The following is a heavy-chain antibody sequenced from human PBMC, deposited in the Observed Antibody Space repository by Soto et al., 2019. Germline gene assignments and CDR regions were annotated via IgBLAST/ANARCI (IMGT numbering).Heavy chain of an antibody. CDR1: GGIFNTYA. D-gene: IGHD6-13*01. J-gene: IGHJ5*02. V-gene: IGHV1-69*01. CDR2: IIPIFGTA. Sequence: QVQLVQSGAEVKKPGSSVKVSCKASGGIFNTYALSWVRQAPGQGLEWMGGIIPIFGTANYAQKFQGSVTITADEPTNTTYMELSSLRSDDTAVYYCTRGTGMSHSWYADSWGQGTRVTVSS. CDR3: TRGTGMSHSWYADS.